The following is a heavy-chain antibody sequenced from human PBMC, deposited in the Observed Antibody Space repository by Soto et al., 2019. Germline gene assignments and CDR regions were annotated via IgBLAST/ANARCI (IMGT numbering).Heavy chain of an antibody. CDR1: GASIINNY. D-gene: IGHD4-4*01. CDR2: VYYTGST. J-gene: IGHJ4*02. CDR3: ARLDFNNFRYYFDY. V-gene: IGHV4-59*08. Sequence: SETLSLTCTVSGASIINNYWSWVRQPPGKALEWIGYVYYTGSTNYNPSLKSRVTISLETSKKQFSLKLRSVTAADTAVYYCARLDFNNFRYYFDYWGQGTLVTVSS.